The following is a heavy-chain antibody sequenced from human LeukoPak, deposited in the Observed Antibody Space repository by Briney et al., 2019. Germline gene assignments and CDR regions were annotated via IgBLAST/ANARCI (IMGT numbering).Heavy chain of an antibody. D-gene: IGHD3-3*01. CDR1: GFTFSTIY. J-gene: IGHJ6*02. CDR2: VYSGGST. V-gene: IGHV3-66*04. Sequence: PGGSLRLSCAASGFTFSTIYMSWVRQAPGKGLEWVSVVYSGGSTYYADSVKGRFTISRDNSKSTLYLQMSSLRAEDTAVYYCARHFGVISKGVYYYYYGSDVWGQGTTVTVSS. CDR3: ARHFGVISKGVYYYYYGSDV.